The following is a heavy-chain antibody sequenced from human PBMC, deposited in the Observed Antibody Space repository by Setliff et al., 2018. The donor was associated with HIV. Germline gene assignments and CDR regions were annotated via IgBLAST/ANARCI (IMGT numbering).Heavy chain of an antibody. D-gene: IGHD3-16*01. V-gene: IGHV4-61*09. Sequence: SETLSLTCTVSGGIISSDSFFWSWIRQPAGKGLEWIGHISATGSTNYNPSLKSRVTMSLDTSKNQFSLNLNSVTAADTAVYYCASRPRGTFSLGYWGQGTRVTVSS. CDR3: ASRPRGTFSLGY. CDR2: ISATGST. J-gene: IGHJ4*02. CDR1: GGIISSDSFF.